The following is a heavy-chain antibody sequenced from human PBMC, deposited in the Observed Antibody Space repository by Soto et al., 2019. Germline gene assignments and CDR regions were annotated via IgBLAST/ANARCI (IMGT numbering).Heavy chain of an antibody. CDR1: CGTFSGYF. J-gene: IGHJ4*02. V-gene: IGHV4-34*01. CDR3: ARDFRYFPY. Sequence: TSETLSLTCAVYCGTFSGYFWSWVRQPPGKGLEWIGEIEHNGNNNINPSLKSRVTMSVDTSKNQISLTLTSVTAADTAVYYCARDFRYFPYWGQGTLVTVSS. D-gene: IGHD3-10*01. CDR2: IEHNGNN.